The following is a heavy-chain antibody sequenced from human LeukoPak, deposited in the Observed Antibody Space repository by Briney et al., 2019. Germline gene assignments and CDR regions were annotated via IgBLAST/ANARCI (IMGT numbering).Heavy chain of an antibody. CDR3: ARDQAVAGSYYYYGMDV. CDR1: GFTFSSYG. CDR2: ISYDGSNK. J-gene: IGHJ6*02. V-gene: IGHV3-30*03. Sequence: GGSLRLSCAASGFTFSSYGMHWVRRAPGKGLEWVAVISYDGSNKYYADSVKGRFTISRDNSKNTLYLQMNSLRAEDTAVYYCARDQAVAGSYYYYGMDVWGQGTTVTVSS. D-gene: IGHD6-19*01.